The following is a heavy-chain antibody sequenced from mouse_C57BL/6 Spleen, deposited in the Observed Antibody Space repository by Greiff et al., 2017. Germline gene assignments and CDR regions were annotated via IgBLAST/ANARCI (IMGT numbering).Heavy chain of an antibody. CDR2: INPSSGYT. J-gene: IGHJ3*01. Sequence: VKLLESGAELARPGASVKMSCKASGYTFTSYTMHWVKQRPGQGLEWIGYINPSSGYTKYNQKFKDKATLTADKSSSTAYMQLSSLTSEDSAVYYCALSPAWFAYWGQVTLVTVSA. CDR3: ALSPAWFAY. CDR1: GYTFTSYT. V-gene: IGHV1-4*01.